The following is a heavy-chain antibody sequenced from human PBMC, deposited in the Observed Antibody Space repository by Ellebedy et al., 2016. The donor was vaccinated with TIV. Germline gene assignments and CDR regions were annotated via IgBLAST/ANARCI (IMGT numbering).Heavy chain of an antibody. Sequence: SETLSLTXTVSGGSISSYYWSWIRQPPGKGLEWIGYIYYSGSTNYNPSLKSRVTISVDTSKNQFSLKLSSVTAADTAVYYCARQNRAVWGGEVAFDIWGQGTMVTVSS. J-gene: IGHJ3*02. V-gene: IGHV4-59*08. CDR3: ARQNRAVWGGEVAFDI. CDR2: IYYSGST. D-gene: IGHD2-21*01. CDR1: GGSISSYY.